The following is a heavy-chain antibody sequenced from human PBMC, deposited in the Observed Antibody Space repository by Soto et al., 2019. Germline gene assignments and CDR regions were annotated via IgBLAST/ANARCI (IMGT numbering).Heavy chain of an antibody. V-gene: IGHV3-7*03. D-gene: IGHD3-3*01. CDR2: IKQDGSER. Sequence: LRLSCAVSGFSFGTYWMSWVRQAPGKGLEWLASIKQDGSERYYLDSVKGRFTISRDNAKDSLSLQMNSLRGEDTAFYYCARDVGPITIFGEALSGYFDFWGQGTLVTVSS. CDR3: ARDVGPITIFGEALSGYFDF. J-gene: IGHJ4*02. CDR1: GFSFGTYW.